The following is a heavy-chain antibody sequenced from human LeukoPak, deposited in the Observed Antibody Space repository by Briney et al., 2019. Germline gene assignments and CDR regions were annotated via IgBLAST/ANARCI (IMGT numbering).Heavy chain of an antibody. CDR1: GGSFSGYY. D-gene: IGHD3-22*01. Sequence: KTSETLSLTCAVYGGSFSGYYWSWIRQPPGKGLEWIGEINHSGSTNYNPSLKSRVTISVDTSKNQFSLKLSSVTAADTAVYYCARGITTFDFRGQGTLVTVSS. CDR3: ARGITTFDF. J-gene: IGHJ4*02. CDR2: INHSGST. V-gene: IGHV4-34*01.